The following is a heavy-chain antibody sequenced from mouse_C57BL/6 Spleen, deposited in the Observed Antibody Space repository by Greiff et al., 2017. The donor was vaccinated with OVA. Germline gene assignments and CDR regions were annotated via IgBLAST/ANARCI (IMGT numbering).Heavy chain of an antibody. CDR1: GYTFTSYG. V-gene: IGHV1-81*01. CDR2: IYPRSGNT. Sequence: QVQLQQSGAELARPGASVKLSCKASGYTFTSYGISWVKQRTGQGLEWIGEIYPRSGNTYYNEKFKGKANLTADNSSSAAYMELRSLTSEDSAVYLYAGADYGERECYAIDYWGQGTPVTVSS. J-gene: IGHJ4*01. D-gene: IGHD2-4*01. CDR3: AGADYGERECYAIDY.